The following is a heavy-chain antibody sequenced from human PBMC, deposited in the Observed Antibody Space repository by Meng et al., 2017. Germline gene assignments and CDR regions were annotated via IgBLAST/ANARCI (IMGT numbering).Heavy chain of an antibody. CDR1: GFTFSSYW. J-gene: IGHJ4*02. CDR3: ARDHGPIDY. V-gene: IGHV3-74*01. Sequence: RLVVSGGGLVQAGGFLRHSCAASGFTFSSYWMHWVRQAPGKGLVWVSLINSAGSSTSYADSVKGRFTISRDNAKNTLYLQMNSLRAEDTAVYYCARDHGPIDYWGQGTLVTVSS. CDR2: INSAGSST.